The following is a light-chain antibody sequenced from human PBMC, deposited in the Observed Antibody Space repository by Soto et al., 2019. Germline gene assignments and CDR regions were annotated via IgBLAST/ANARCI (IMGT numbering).Light chain of an antibody. CDR3: HQYSERPSNT. CDR2: GAS. CDR1: QSVSSN. Sequence: EIVMTQSPATLSVSPGERATLSCRASQSVSSNLAWYQQKPGQAPRLLIYGASTRATGIPARFSGSGSGTEFSLTITGLQSEDFAVYYCHQYSERPSNTFGQGTRLEIK. V-gene: IGKV3-15*01. J-gene: IGKJ5*01.